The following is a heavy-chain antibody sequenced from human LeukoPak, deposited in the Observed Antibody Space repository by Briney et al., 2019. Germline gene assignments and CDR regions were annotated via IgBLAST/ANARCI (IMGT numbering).Heavy chain of an antibody. D-gene: IGHD2-21*02. Sequence: PGGSLRLSCAASGFTFSSYAMHWVRQAPGKGLEWVAVISYDGSNKYYADSVKGRFTISRDNSKNTLYLQMNSLRAEDTAVYYCARGVVVTGFGAFDTWGKGTTVTVSS. J-gene: IGHJ6*04. V-gene: IGHV3-30-3*01. CDR3: ARGVVVTGFGAFDT. CDR2: ISYDGSNK. CDR1: GFTFSSYA.